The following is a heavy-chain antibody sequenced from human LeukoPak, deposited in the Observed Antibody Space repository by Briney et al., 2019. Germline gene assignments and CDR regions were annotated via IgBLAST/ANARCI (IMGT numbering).Heavy chain of an antibody. CDR1: GFPFSDYY. CDR2: ITSGGSTM. J-gene: IGHJ4*02. D-gene: IGHD4-11*01. CDR3: AREDHSNYNY. V-gene: IGHV3-11*01. Sequence: QPGGSLRLSCAASGFPFSDYYMSWIHQAPGKGLEWVSYITSGGSTMYYADFVKGRFTISRDNAKNSLFLQMNSLRAEDTAVYYCAREDHSNYNYWGQGTLVTVSS.